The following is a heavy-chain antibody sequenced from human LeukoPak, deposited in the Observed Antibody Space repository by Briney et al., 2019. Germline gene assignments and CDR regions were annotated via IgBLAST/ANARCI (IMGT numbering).Heavy chain of an antibody. J-gene: IGHJ4*02. CDR1: GGSIISYY. CDR2: IYPSGST. CDR3: ARGYGYYFES. V-gene: IGHV4-59*03. Sequence: SGAMSLTCTVSGGSIISYYWNWFRQPPGRGLEWMGYIYPSGSTNFNPSLKSRVAISVDTSRNQFSLKLSSVTTADTAVYYCARGYGYYFESWGQGTLVTVSS. D-gene: IGHD5-18*01.